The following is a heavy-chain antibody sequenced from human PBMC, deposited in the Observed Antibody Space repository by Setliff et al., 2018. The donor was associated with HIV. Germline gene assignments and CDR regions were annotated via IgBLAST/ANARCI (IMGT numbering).Heavy chain of an antibody. Sequence: ASVKVSCKASNYTFTSYGISWVRQDPGQGLEWMGWISPYNGNTNYAQNFQGRVTMTTDTPTSTAYMELRSLRSDDTAVYYCARDYNFWSGCYTNDAFDIWGQGTMVTVSS. J-gene: IGHJ3*02. V-gene: IGHV1-18*01. D-gene: IGHD3-3*01. CDR1: NYTFTSYG. CDR2: ISPYNGNT. CDR3: ARDYNFWSGCYTNDAFDI.